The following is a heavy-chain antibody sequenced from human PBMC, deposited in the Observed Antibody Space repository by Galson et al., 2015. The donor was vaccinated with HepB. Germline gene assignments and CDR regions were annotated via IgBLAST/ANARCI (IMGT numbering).Heavy chain of an antibody. CDR1: GYTFSTYD. Sequence: SVKVSCKASGYTFSTYDINWVRQTTGQGLGWMGWMKPNNGDTGYARQFQGRVTMTRGASISTVYMQLNSLRSEDTAVYYCVRAPRNWGFDYWGQGTLVTVSS. D-gene: IGHD7-27*01. CDR2: MKPNNGDT. V-gene: IGHV1-8*01. CDR3: VRAPRNWGFDY. J-gene: IGHJ4*02.